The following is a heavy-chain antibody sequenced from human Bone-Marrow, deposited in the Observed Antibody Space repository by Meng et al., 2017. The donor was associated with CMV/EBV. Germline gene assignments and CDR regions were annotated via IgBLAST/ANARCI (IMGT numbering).Heavy chain of an antibody. D-gene: IGHD3-3*01. V-gene: IGHV3-74*01. CDR1: GFTFSSYW. CDR3: ASENSITIFGVVTNYGMDV. J-gene: IGHJ6*01. CDR2: INSDGSST. Sequence: GESLKISCAASGFTFSSYWMHWVRQAPGKGLVWVSRINSDGSSTSYADSVKGRFTISRDNAKNTLYLQMNSLRAEDTAVYYCASENSITIFGVVTNYGMDVWGQGNTVTGSS.